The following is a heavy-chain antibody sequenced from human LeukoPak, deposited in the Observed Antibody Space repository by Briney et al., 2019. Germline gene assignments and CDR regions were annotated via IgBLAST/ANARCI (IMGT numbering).Heavy chain of an antibody. J-gene: IGHJ5*02. Sequence: ASVKVSCKASGYTFTDYYIHWVRQAPGQGLEGMGYINPNSGGTNYAQKFQGRVTMTRDTSMSTAYMELSRLRSDDTAVYYCARAPVVLVPAAIFNWLGPWGQGNLVTVSS. V-gene: IGHV1-2*02. CDR3: ARAPVVLVPAAIFNWLGP. D-gene: IGHD2-2*01. CDR1: GYTFTDYY. CDR2: INPNSGGT.